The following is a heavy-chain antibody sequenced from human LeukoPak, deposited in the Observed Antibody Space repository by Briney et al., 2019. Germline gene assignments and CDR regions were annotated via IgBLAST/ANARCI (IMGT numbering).Heavy chain of an antibody. CDR3: ASGDPFMITFGGVIA. D-gene: IGHD3-16*02. J-gene: IGHJ5*02. CDR1: GGSISSGGYY. CDR2: IYYSGST. Sequence: SETLSLTCTVSGGSISSGGYYWSWIRQHPGKGLEWIGYIYYSGSTYYNPSLKSRVTISVDTSKNQFSLKLSSVTAADTAVYYCASGDPFMITFGGVIAWGQGTLVTVSS. V-gene: IGHV4-31*03.